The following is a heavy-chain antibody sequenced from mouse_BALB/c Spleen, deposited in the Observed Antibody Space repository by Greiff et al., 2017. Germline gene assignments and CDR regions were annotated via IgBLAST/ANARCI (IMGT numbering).Heavy chain of an antibody. CDR3: ARGKDGYYVGYAMDY. V-gene: IGHV5-6-5*01. CDR2: ISSGGST. CDR1: GFTFSSYA. J-gene: IGHJ4*01. Sequence: EVHLVESGGGLVKPGGSLKLSCAASGFTFSSYAMSWVRQTPEKRLEWVASISSGGSTYYPDSVKGRFTISRDNARNILYLQMSSLRSEDTAMYYCARGKDGYYVGYAMDYWGQGTSVTVSS. D-gene: IGHD2-3*01.